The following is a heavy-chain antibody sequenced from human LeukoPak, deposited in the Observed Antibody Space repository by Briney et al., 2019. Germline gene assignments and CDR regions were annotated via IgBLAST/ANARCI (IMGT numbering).Heavy chain of an antibody. V-gene: IGHV3-9*01. Sequence: PGRSLRLSCAASGFTFDDYAMHWVRQAPGKGLEWVSGISWNSGSIGYADSVKGRFTISRDNAKNSLYLQMNSLRAEDTAVYYCARDSGSPNYYFDYWGQGTLVTVSS. D-gene: IGHD1-26*01. CDR3: ARDSGSPNYYFDY. CDR1: GFTFDDYA. CDR2: ISWNSGSI. J-gene: IGHJ4*02.